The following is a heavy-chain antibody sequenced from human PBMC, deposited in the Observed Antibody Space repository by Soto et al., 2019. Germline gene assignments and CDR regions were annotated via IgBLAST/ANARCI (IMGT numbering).Heavy chain of an antibody. Sequence: QVQLVQSGAEVKKPGASVKVSCKASGYTFTSYGITWVRQAPGQGLEWMGWISAYNDNTNYAQKLQGRVTMTTDTTTNNGHRELSDRRSDDTAVYYCARDLGDYDFEDAVAYYGMEFGGRGNTVT. CDR1: GYTFTSYG. V-gene: IGHV1-18*01. CDR3: ARDLGDYDFEDAVAYYGMEF. CDR2: ISAYNDNT. J-gene: IGHJ6*02. D-gene: IGHD3-3*01.